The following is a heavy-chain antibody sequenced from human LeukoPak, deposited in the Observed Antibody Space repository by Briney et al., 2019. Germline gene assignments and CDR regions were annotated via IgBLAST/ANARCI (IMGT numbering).Heavy chain of an antibody. V-gene: IGHV1-2*02. D-gene: IGHD6-19*01. CDR3: ARGTTAVAYRTFDI. CDR2: INPNSGGT. J-gene: IGHJ3*02. CDR1: GYTFTDYY. Sequence: ASVTVSCKASGYTFTDYYMHWVRQAPGQGLEWMGWINPNSGGTNYAQKFQGRVTMTRDTSISTAYMELSRLRSDDTAVYYCARGTTAVAYRTFDIWGQGTMVTVSS.